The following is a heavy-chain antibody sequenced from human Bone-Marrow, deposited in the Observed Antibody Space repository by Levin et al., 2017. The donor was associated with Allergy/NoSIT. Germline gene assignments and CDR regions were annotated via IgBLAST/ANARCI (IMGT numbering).Heavy chain of an antibody. CDR1: GFTVSSNY. CDR3: ARDRGGNSPYYYGMDV. CDR2: IYSGGSS. Sequence: GESLKISCAASGFTVSSNYMTWVRQAPGKGLEWVSVIYSGGSSYYADSVKGRFTISRENSKNTLYLQMNSLRVEDTAVYFCARDRGGNSPYYYGMDVWGQGTTVTVSS. V-gene: IGHV3-66*01. J-gene: IGHJ6*02. D-gene: IGHD4-23*01.